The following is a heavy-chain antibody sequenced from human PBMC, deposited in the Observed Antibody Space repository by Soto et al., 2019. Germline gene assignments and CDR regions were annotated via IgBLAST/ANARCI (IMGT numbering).Heavy chain of an antibody. CDR1: GYAFASYG. J-gene: IGHJ4*02. CDR3: ATSRVYASGWEFDY. Sequence: QVQLVQSGAEVKKPGASVKVSCKASGYAFASYGINWVRQAHGQGLEWMGWISPHNGITNYEQNLQVRVTMTTDPSANTAFMDPRSLRFDDTAVYDGATSRVYASGWEFDYWGPGTLFTVAS. V-gene: IGHV1-18*01. CDR2: ISPHNGIT. D-gene: IGHD6-19*01.